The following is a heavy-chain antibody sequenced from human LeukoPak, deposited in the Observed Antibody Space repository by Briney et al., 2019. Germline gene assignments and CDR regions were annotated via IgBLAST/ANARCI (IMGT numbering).Heavy chain of an antibody. D-gene: IGHD5-12*01. CDR3: ARGGYSFDY. V-gene: IGHV3-7*01. Sequence: PGGSPRLSWAASGFTLSGYWMSWVRQAPGKGLEWVARLHADGIERYFVDSVKGRFTISRDNAKNSLYLQMYSLRLDDTAVYYCARGGYSFDYLGQGTLVTVSS. CDR1: GFTLSGYW. CDR2: LHADGIER. J-gene: IGHJ4*02.